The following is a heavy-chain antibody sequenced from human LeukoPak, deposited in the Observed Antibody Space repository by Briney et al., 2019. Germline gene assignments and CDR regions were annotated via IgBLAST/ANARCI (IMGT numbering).Heavy chain of an antibody. V-gene: IGHV3-49*04. CDR1: GFTFGDYA. J-gene: IGHJ4*02. D-gene: IGHD3-10*01. CDR3: TRDQAYYGSGSYYNSPGYFDY. Sequence: PGGSLRLSCTASGFTFGDYAMSWVRQAPGKGLEWVGFIRSKGYGGTTEYAASVKGRFTISRDDSKSIAYLQMNSPKTEDTAVYYCTRDQAYYGSGSYYNSPGYFDYWGQGTLVSVSS. CDR2: IRSKGYGGTT.